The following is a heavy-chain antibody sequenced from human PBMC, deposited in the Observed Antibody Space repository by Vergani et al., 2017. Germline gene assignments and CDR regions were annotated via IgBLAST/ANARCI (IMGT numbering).Heavy chain of an antibody. CDR2: IWYDGSNK. CDR1: GFTFSSYG. Sequence: QVQLVESGGGVVQPGRSLRLSCAASGFTFSSYGMHWVRQAPGKGLEWVAVIWYDGSNKYYADSVKGRFTISRDNSKNTLYLQMNSLGAEDTAVYYCARDVSGGYDYWGQGTLVTVSS. V-gene: IGHV3-33*01. J-gene: IGHJ4*02. D-gene: IGHD1-26*01. CDR3: ARDVSGGYDY.